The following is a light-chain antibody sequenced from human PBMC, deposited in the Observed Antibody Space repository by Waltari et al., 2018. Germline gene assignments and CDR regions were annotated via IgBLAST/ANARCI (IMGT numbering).Light chain of an antibody. CDR2: AAS. CDR3: QQYYSTPPIT. V-gene: IGKV1-NL1*01. Sequence: DIQMTQSPSSLSASVRDRVTINCRASQGISNSLAWYQQKPGKAPKLLLYAASRLESGVPSRFSGSGSGTDYTLTISSLQPEDFATYYCQQYYSTPPITFGQGTRLEIK. CDR1: QGISNS. J-gene: IGKJ5*01.